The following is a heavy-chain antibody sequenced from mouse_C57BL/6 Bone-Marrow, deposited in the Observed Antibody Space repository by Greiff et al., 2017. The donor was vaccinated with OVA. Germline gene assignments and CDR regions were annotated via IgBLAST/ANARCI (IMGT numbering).Heavy chain of an antibody. CDR3: ARLTGTEDWYFDV. V-gene: IGHV1-81*01. CDR1: GYTFTSYG. J-gene: IGHJ1*03. Sequence: QVQLQQSGAELARPGASVKLSCKASGYTFTSYGISWVKQRTGQGLEWIGEIYPRSGNTYYNEKFKGKATLTADKSSSTAYMELRSLTSEDSAVYFCARLTGTEDWYFDVWGTGTTVTVSS. D-gene: IGHD4-1*01. CDR2: IYPRSGNT.